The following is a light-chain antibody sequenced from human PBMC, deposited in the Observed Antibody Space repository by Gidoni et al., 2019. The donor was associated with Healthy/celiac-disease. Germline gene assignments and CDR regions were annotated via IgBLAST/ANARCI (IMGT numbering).Light chain of an antibody. J-gene: IGKJ4*01. CDR2: KAS. Sequence: DIQMTQSPSTLSASVGDRVTITCRASQSISNWLAWYQQKPGEAPHLLIYKASSLESGVPSRFSGSGSGTEFTLTISSLQPDDFATYYCQQYSTYPLTFGGGATVEIK. CDR3: QQYSTYPLT. V-gene: IGKV1-5*03. CDR1: QSISNW.